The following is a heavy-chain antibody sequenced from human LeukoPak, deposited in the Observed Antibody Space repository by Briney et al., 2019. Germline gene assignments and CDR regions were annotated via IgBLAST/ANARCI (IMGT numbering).Heavy chain of an antibody. V-gene: IGHV4-34*01. Sequence: PSETLSLTCAVYGGSFSGYYWSWIRQPPGKGLEWIGEINHGGSTNYNPSLKSRVTISVDTSKNQFSLKLSSVTAADTAVYYCARAYYDSSGYSDYFDYWGQGTLVTVSS. CDR3: ARAYYDSSGYSDYFDY. J-gene: IGHJ4*02. CDR1: GGSFSGYY. CDR2: INHGGST. D-gene: IGHD3-22*01.